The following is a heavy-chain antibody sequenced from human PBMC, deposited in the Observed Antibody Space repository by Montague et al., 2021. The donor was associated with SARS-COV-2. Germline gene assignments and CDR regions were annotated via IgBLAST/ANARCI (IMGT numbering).Heavy chain of an antibody. CDR2: VGTDGDT. V-gene: IGHV3-13*01. CDR3: ARGKGYCSRSTCYTWFDP. J-gene: IGHJ5*02. D-gene: IGHD2-2*02. Sequence: SPRLSCAASGFAFSTYDMHWVRQAPGKGLEWVSGVGTDGDTYYPDSVKGRFTISRENARNSLYLQMNSLRAGDTAVYYCARGKGYCSRSTCYTWFDPWGQGTLVTVSS. CDR1: GFAFSTYD.